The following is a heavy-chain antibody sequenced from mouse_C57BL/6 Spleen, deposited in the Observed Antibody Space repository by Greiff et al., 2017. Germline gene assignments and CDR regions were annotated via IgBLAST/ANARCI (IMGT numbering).Heavy chain of an antibody. CDR2: IYPYNGVS. V-gene: IGHV1-31*01. CDR1: GYSFTGYY. CDR3: AITTVVATDYAMDY. J-gene: IGHJ4*01. Sequence: EVKLVESGPELVKPGASVKISCKASGYSFTGYYMHWVKQSHGNILDWIGYIYPYNGVSSYNQKFKGKATLTVDKSSSTAYMELRSLTSEDSAVYYGAITTVVATDYAMDYWGQGTSVTVSS. D-gene: IGHD1-1*01.